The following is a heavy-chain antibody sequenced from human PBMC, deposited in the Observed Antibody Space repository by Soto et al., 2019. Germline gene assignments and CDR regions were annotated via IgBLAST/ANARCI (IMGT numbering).Heavy chain of an antibody. CDR3: ARSIGTGDTLQIGDS. D-gene: IGHD2-21*02. Sequence: EVQLAESGGGLIQPGGSLRLSCAASGFAVSDTYMSWFRQAPGKGLECVSVIYDNGNTYYAESVSGRFTISRDHSKNTLFLKMNTPRPEDTAIYYCARSIGTGDTLQIGDSWGQGTLVTVS. V-gene: IGHV3-53*01. J-gene: IGHJ4*02. CDR2: IYDNGNT. CDR1: GFAVSDTY.